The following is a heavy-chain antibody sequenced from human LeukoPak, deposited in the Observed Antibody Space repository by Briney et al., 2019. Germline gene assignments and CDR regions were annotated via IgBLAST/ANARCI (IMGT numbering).Heavy chain of an antibody. J-gene: IGHJ4*02. V-gene: IGHV4-59*08. CDR1: GGPISSYY. CDR2: IHYSGST. Sequence: SEPLSLPCTVSGGPISSYYWNWIRQPPGKGLEWIGYIHYSGSTKYNPSLKSRVTISVDTSKNQFSLKLSSVTAADTAVYYCARWYSSGWAFDYWGQGTLVTVSS. CDR3: ARWYSSGWAFDY. D-gene: IGHD6-19*01.